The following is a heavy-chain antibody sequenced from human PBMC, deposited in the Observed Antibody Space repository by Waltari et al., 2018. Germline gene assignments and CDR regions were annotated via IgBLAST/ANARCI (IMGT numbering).Heavy chain of an antibody. V-gene: IGHV4-39*01. CDR1: GGSISSSSYY. CDR2: IYYSGST. CDR3: ARLPRRYGGSDY. D-gene: IGHD2-15*01. J-gene: IGHJ4*02. Sequence: QLQLQESGPGLVKPSETLSLTCTVPGGSISSSSYYWGWIRQPPGKGLEWIGSIYYSGSTYYNPSLKSRVTISVDTSKNQFSLKLSSVTAADTAVYYCARLPRRYGGSDYWGQGTLVTVSS.